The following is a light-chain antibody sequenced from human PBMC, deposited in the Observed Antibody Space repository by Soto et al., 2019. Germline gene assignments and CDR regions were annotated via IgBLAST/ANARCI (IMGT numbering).Light chain of an antibody. Sequence: VMTQSPASLSVSPGERATLSCRASESVSSNLAWYQQKPGQGPRLLIYGASTRATGIPARFSGSGSGTEFTLTINNQKSEDFAVYYCQQYNSWPWTFGQGTKVEIK. CDR3: QQYNSWPWT. CDR2: GAS. CDR1: ESVSSN. J-gene: IGKJ1*01. V-gene: IGKV3-15*01.